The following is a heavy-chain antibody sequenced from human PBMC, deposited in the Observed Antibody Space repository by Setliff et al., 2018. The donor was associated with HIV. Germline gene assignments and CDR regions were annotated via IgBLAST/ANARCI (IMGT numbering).Heavy chain of an antibody. Sequence: SETLSLTCTVSEGYITGYYWTWIRQPPGRGLEWIGYIFYSGTTKFNPSLKSRAAISVDSSNNQFSLKMTSVTAADTAVYFCARFNALLGSSTYYDYWGPGPLVTVSS. CDR3: ARFNALLGSSTYYDY. J-gene: IGHJ4*02. V-gene: IGHV4-59*01. CDR2: IFYSGTT. D-gene: IGHD3-22*01. CDR1: EGYITGYY.